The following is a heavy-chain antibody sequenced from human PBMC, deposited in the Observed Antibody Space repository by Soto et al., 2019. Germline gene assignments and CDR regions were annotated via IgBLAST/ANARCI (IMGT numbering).Heavy chain of an antibody. CDR2: SYHRGSA. CDR3: ARGVGFGYYYYHMDR. CDR1: GDSGASVSDY. D-gene: IGHD3-22*01. Sequence: SETLSLTCTVSGDSGASVSDYCTWFLQPPGKGLEWIGYSYHRGSADYNPSLGSRVTISIDTSKNQFSLRLTAVTAADTAGYYCARGVGFGYYYYHMDRWGQGTTVTVS. V-gene: IGHV4-61*01. J-gene: IGHJ6*02.